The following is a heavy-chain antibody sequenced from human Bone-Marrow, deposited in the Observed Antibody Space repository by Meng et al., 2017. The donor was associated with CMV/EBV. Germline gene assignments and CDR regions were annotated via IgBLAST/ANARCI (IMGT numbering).Heavy chain of an antibody. Sequence: SETLSLTCTVSGGSISSGDYYWSWIRQPPGKGLEWIGYIYYSGSTYYNPSLKSRVTISVDTSKNQFSLKLSSVTAADTAVYYCARDGIAYSSSSGFDYWGQGTLVTVSS. CDR2: IYYSGST. CDR3: ARDGIAYSSSSGFDY. CDR1: GGSISSGDYY. J-gene: IGHJ4*02. V-gene: IGHV4-61*08. D-gene: IGHD6-6*01.